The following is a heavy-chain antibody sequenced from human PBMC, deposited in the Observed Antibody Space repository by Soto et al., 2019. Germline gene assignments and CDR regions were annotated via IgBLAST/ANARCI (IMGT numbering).Heavy chain of an antibody. D-gene: IGHD2-15*01. CDR1: GFTFSSYA. CDR2: ISGSGGST. V-gene: IGHV3-23*01. CDR3: AKDRKDIVVVVLPTPTFDY. Sequence: GGSLRLSCAASGFTFSSYAMSWVRQAPGKGLEWVSAISGSGGSTYYADSVKGRFTISRDNSKNTLYLQMNSLRAEDTAVYYCAKDRKDIVVVVLPTPTFDYWGQGTLVTVSS. J-gene: IGHJ4*02.